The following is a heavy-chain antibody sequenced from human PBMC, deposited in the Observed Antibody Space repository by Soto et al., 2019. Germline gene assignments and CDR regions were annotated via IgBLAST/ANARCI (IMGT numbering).Heavy chain of an antibody. Sequence: ASVKVSCKATGYTFTGYYMHWVRQAPGQGLEWMGWINPNSGGTNYAQKFQGRVTMTRDTSISTAYMELSRLRSDDTAVYYWARDLLPSSGYSYNYCGHGTLVTV. CDR3: ARDLLPSSGYSYNY. D-gene: IGHD3-22*01. J-gene: IGHJ4*01. CDR1: GYTFTGYY. V-gene: IGHV1-2*02. CDR2: INPNSGGT.